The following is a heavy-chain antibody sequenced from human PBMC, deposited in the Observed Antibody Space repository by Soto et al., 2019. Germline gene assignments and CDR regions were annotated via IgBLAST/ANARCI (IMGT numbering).Heavy chain of an antibody. CDR1: GFTFSSYG. V-gene: IGHV3-33*01. Sequence: GGSLRLSCAASGFTFSSYGMHWVRQAPGKGLEWMEVIWYDGSNKYYADSVQGRFTISRDNSKNTLYLQMNSLRAEDTAVFYCARGYCRSTRCSIDYCGQGTLVTLSS. CDR2: IWYDGSNK. CDR3: ARGYCRSTRCSIDY. J-gene: IGHJ4*02. D-gene: IGHD2-2*01.